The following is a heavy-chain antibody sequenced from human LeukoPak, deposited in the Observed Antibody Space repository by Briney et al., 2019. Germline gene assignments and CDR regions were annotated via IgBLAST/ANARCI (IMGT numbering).Heavy chain of an antibody. CDR1: GFTFSSYA. CDR3: ARNNDYLT. V-gene: IGHV3-53*01. Sequence: GGSLRLSCAASGFTFSSYAMSWVRQAPGKGLEWVSVIYSGGSAYYADSVKGRFTISRDNSKNTLYLQMNSLRAEDTAVYYCARNNDYLTWGQGTLVTVSS. CDR2: IYSGGSA. D-gene: IGHD2/OR15-2a*01. J-gene: IGHJ4*02.